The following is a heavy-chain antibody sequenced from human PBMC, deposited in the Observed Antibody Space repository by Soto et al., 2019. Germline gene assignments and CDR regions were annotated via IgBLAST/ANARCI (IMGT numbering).Heavy chain of an antibody. J-gene: IGHJ6*03. Sequence: EVQLVESGGGVVQPGGSLRLPCAASGFSFSDFWMTRVRPGPGKGLDRLANTNQEGSEKYYVDSVKGRFISSRDNAKNALFLQMDRLRAADTAVYFCARDKITGGDYYMDVWCKGTTVTVSS. CDR3: ARDKITGGDYYMDV. V-gene: IGHV3-7*01. CDR1: GFSFSDFW. D-gene: IGHD1-20*01. CDR2: TNQEGSEK.